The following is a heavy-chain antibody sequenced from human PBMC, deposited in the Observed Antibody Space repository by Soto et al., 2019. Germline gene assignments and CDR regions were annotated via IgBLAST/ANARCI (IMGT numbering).Heavy chain of an antibody. Sequence: EVQLVESGGGLVQPGGSLRLSCADSGFSFSSYWMHWLRQGPEKGLVWVSRINTDGSSTNYADSVKGRFTSSRDNAKSTLYLQMTSLRAEATAVYYWARSPGVYYTGWGQGTVVTVSS. V-gene: IGHV3-74*01. CDR1: GFSFSSYW. D-gene: IGHD2-8*02. CDR2: INTDGSST. J-gene: IGHJ3*01. CDR3: ARSPGVYYTG.